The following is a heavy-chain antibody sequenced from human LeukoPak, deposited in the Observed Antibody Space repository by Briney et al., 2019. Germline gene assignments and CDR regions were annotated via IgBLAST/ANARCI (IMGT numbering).Heavy chain of an antibody. CDR2: ISGSGATT. J-gene: IGHJ4*02. CDR1: GFSFRTYA. CDR3: VKESTSSGYYYAPDY. V-gene: IGHV3-23*01. D-gene: IGHD3-22*01. Sequence: GGSLRLSCAASGFSFRTYAMTWVRQAPGKGLEWVSSISGSGATTYNADPLKGRFTISRDNSENTLYLQMNSLRAEDTAVYYCVKESTSSGYYYAPDYWGQGTLVTVS.